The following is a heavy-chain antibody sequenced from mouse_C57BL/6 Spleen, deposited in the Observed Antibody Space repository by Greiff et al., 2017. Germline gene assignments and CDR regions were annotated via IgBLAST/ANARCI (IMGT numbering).Heavy chain of an antibody. J-gene: IGHJ4*01. CDR3: ARTYYDDDYAMDY. Sequence: VQLQQSVAELVRPGASVKLSCTASGFNIKNTYMHWVKQRPEQGLEWIGRIDPANGNTKYAPKFQGKATITADTSSNTAYLQLSSLTAADTAIYYGARTYYDDDYAMDYWGQGTSGTVAS. V-gene: IGHV14-3*01. CDR2: IDPANGNT. CDR1: GFNIKNTY. D-gene: IGHD2-4*01.